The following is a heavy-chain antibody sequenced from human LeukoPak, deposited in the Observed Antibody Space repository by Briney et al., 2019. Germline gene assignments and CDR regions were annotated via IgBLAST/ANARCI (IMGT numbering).Heavy chain of an antibody. J-gene: IGHJ6*02. Sequence: GGSLRLSCAASGFTFSSYSMNWVRQAPGKGLEWVSSISSSSSYIYYADSVEGRFTISRDNAKNSLYLQMNSLRAEDTAVYYCARVYYDSSGYYYRTDNYYYYYGMDVWGQGTTVTVSS. V-gene: IGHV3-21*01. CDR2: ISSSSSYI. CDR3: ARVYYDSSGYYYRTDNYYYYYGMDV. D-gene: IGHD3-22*01. CDR1: GFTFSSYS.